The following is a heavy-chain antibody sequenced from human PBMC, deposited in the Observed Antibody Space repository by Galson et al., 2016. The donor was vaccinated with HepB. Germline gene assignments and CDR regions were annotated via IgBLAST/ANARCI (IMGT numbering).Heavy chain of an antibody. D-gene: IGHD5-12*01. J-gene: IGHJ6*02. CDR2: ISDSGRPT. V-gene: IGHV3-23*01. CDR1: GFAFSSYA. CDR3: ANLRGGYSGPRYYDYYNGMDV. Sequence: SLRLSCAASGFAFSSYAMSWVRQAPGKGLEWVSAISDSGRPTYYTDSVKGRFTISRDNSRNTLHLQMNSLTAEDTAIYYCANLRGGYSGPRYYDYYNGMDVWGQGTTVTVSS.